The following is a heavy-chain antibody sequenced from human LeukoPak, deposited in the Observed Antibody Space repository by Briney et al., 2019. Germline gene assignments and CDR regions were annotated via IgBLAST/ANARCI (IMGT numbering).Heavy chain of an antibody. J-gene: IGHJ4*02. D-gene: IGHD6-19*01. Sequence: PGGSLRLSCAASGFTFSSYTMNWVRQAPGKGLEWIGNIYYSGSTYYNPSLKSRVTISVDTSKNQFSLKLSSVTAADTAVYYCARFYRIVVALDYWGQGTLVTVSS. V-gene: IGHV4-39*01. CDR1: GFTFSSYTMN. CDR2: IYYSGST. CDR3: ARFYRIVVALDY.